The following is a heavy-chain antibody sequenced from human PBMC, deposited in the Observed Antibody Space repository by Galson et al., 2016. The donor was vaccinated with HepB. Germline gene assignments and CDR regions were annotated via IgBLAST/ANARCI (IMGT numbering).Heavy chain of an antibody. D-gene: IGHD6-13*01. J-gene: IGHJ2*01. V-gene: IGHV7-4-1*02. Sequence: VKVSCQASGDIFNSYAMNWVRQAPGQGLEWMGWINTNTGRPTYAQAFKGRFVFSFDPSVNTAYLHISNLKTDDTAVYYCARGRGSNLYINWYFDLWGRGTLVSVSS. CDR1: GDIFNSYA. CDR2: INTNTGRP. CDR3: ARGRGSNLYINWYFDL.